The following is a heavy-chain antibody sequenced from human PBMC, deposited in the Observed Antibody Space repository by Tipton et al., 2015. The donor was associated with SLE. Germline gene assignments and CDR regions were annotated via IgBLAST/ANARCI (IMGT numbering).Heavy chain of an antibody. J-gene: IGHJ5*01. CDR2: IDSSGNT. D-gene: IGHD1-26*01. CDR1: GASMNSGSYS. Sequence: TLSLTCSVSGASMNSGSYSWAWIRQPAGKALQWLGHIDSSGNTYYNPSPRSRVSISVDVSRNQFSLTLNSVTAADTATYSCARETGTYYSTWFDSWGQGTLVTVSS. V-gene: IGHV4-61*09. CDR3: ARETGTYYSTWFDS.